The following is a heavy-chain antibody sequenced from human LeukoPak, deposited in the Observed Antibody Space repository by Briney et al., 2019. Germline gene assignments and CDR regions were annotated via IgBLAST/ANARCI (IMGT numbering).Heavy chain of an antibody. J-gene: IGHJ1*01. D-gene: IGHD3-3*01. CDR3: ARGRRYDFWSGYYGYFQH. V-gene: IGHV4-39*07. CDR2: INHSGST. CDR1: GGSISSSSYY. Sequence: PSETLSLTCTVSGGSISSSSYYWGWIRQPPGKGLEWIGEINHSGSTNYNPSLKSRVTISVDTSKNQFSLKLSSVTAADTAVYCCARGRRYDFWSGYYGYFQHWGQGTLVTVSS.